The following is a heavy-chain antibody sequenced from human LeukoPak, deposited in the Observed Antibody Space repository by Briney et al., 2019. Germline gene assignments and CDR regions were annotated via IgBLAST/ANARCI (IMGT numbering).Heavy chain of an antibody. V-gene: IGHV4-61*02. CDR3: ARAPYWGSSHFDY. J-gene: IGHJ4*02. CDR1: GGSISSGSYY. D-gene: IGHD3-16*01. CDR2: IYTSGST. Sequence: LTCTVSGGSISSGSYYWSWIRQPAGKGLEWIGRIYTSGSTNYNPSLKSRVTISVDTSKNQFSLKLSSVTAADTAVYYCARAPYWGSSHFDYWGQGTLVTVSS.